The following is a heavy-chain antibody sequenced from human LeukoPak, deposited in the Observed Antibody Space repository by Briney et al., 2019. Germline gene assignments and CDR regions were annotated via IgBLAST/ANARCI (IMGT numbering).Heavy chain of an antibody. D-gene: IGHD3-10*01. CDR2: VYYTGRT. Sequence: PSGTLSLTCSVSDGSTTGYYWSWIRQPPGKGLEWIAYVYYTGRTLYNPSLESRVTISVDTSKTQFSLTVTSVTAADTAVYYCARHMSVSYDAFDLWGRGTTVTVSS. CDR3: ARHMSVSYDAFDL. CDR1: DGSTTGYY. J-gene: IGHJ3*01. V-gene: IGHV4-59*08.